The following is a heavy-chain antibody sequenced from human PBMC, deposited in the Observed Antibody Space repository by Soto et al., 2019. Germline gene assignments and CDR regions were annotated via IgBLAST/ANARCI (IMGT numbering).Heavy chain of an antibody. V-gene: IGHV1-69*13. Sequence: SSVKVSFKASGGTFSSYAISWVRQAPGQGLEWMGGIIPIFGTANYAQKFQGRVTITADESTSTAYMELSSLRSEDTAVYYCARASSRYCSSTSCYQGNYYYGMDVWGQGTTVTVSS. D-gene: IGHD2-2*01. CDR2: IIPIFGTA. CDR1: GGTFSSYA. CDR3: ARASSRYCSSTSCYQGNYYYGMDV. J-gene: IGHJ6*02.